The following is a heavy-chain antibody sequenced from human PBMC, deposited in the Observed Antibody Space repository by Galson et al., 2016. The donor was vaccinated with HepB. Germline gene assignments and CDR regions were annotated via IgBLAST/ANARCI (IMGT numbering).Heavy chain of an antibody. J-gene: IGHJ4*02. CDR1: DSVSRNTAA. CDR3: ASGTGAYVQ. CDR2: TYYRSKWSS. V-gene: IGHV6-1*01. Sequence: DSVSRNTAAWNWIRQSPSRGLEWLGRTYYRSKWSSDYAVSMKSRITINADTSMNQFSLQLNSVTPEDTAVYYCASGTGAYVQWGQGTLVTVSS. D-gene: IGHD5-12*01.